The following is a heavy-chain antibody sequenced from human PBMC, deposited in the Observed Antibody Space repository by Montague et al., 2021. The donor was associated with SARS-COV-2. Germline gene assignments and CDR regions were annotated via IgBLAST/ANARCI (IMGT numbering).Heavy chain of an antibody. CDR2: INHTGSA. CDR3: ARGQVTFFGMLIFIPAAGHLDG. Sequence: SETLSLTCAVYSGSFSDYYWTWIRQPPGKGLEWIGEINHTGSATYNPSLKSRVTLSVDTSTNQFSLKLQSVTAADTAVYYCARGQVTFFGMLIFIPAAGHLDGWGQGTSVTVSS. CDR1: SGSFSDYY. J-gene: IGHJ3*01. V-gene: IGHV4-34*01. D-gene: IGHD3-3*01.